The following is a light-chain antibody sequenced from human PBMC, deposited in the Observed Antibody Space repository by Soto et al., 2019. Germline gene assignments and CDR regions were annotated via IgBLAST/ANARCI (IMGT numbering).Light chain of an antibody. Sequence: EIVMTQSPGTLSVSPGERATLSCRASQSVSGNLAWYQQKPGQAPRLLIYGASTRATGIPARFSGSGSGTEFTLTINNLQSEDFAVYYCQQYNNWPPITFGQGTRLEIK. CDR1: QSVSGN. V-gene: IGKV3-15*01. J-gene: IGKJ5*01. CDR2: GAS. CDR3: QQYNNWPPIT.